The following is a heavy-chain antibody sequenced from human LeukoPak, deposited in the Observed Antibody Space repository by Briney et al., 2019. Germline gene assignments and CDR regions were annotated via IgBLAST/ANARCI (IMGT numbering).Heavy chain of an antibody. CDR3: ARAFLNNYGADWYFDL. D-gene: IGHD4-11*01. V-gene: IGHV4-59*01. CDR2: IYYSGST. CDR1: GGSFSGYY. Sequence: SETLSLTCAVYGGSFSGYYWSWIRQPPGKGLEWIGYIYYSGSTNYNPSLKSRVTISVDTSKNQFSLKLSSVTAADTAVYYCARAFLNNYGADWYFDLWGRGTLVTVSS. J-gene: IGHJ2*01.